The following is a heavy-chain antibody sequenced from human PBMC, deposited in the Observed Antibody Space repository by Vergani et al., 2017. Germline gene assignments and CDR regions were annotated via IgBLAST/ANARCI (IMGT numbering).Heavy chain of an antibody. Sequence: QVQLVESGGSVVQPGTSLRLSCGASGFTFSRHGMHWVRQAPGKGLEWVAVIWNDGSNKYYVESVKGRFTISRDNSENTLYLQMNSPRAEDTGVYYCARDSSSRGHYLVGPLDSWGLGTLVTVSS. CDR2: IWNDGSNK. D-gene: IGHD6-6*01. CDR1: GFTFSRHG. J-gene: IGHJ4*02. V-gene: IGHV3-33*01. CDR3: ARDSSSRGHYLVGPLDS.